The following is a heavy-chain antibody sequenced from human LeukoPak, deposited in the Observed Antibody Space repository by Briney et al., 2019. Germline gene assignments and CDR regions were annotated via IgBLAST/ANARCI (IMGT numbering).Heavy chain of an antibody. D-gene: IGHD4-11*01. CDR2: ISGSGGST. CDR1: GVTISSNY. Sequence: GGSLRLSCAASGVTISSNYMSWVRQAPGKGLEWVSAISGSGGSTYYADSVKGRFTISRDNSKNTLYLQMNSLRAEDTAVYYCAKVYDYTDYWGQGTLVTVSS. V-gene: IGHV3-23*01. CDR3: AKVYDYTDY. J-gene: IGHJ4*02.